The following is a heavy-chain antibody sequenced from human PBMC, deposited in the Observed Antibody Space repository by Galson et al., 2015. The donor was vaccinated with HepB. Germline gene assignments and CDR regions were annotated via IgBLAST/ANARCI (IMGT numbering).Heavy chain of an antibody. CDR1: GGSISSSSYY. J-gene: IGHJ2*01. D-gene: IGHD1-26*01. CDR3: ARLPEYSGYWYFDL. Sequence: ETLSLTCTVSGGSISSSSYYWGWIRQPPGKGLGWIGSIYYSGSTYYNPSLKSRVTISVDTSKNQFSLNLSSVTAADTAVYYCARLPEYSGYWYFDLWGRGTLVTVSS. V-gene: IGHV4-39*01. CDR2: IYYSGST.